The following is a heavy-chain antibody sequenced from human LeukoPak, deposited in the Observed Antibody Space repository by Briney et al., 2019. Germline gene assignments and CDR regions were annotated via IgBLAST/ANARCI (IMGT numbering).Heavy chain of an antibody. D-gene: IGHD4/OR15-4a*01. Sequence: GGSLRLSCAVSGFTFYTYAMSWVRQAPGQGLEWVSAITGSGDNTWYADSVKGRFTISRDNSKNTLYLQMNSLRADDTAVYHCARDRLFPNDVFDIWGQGTMDIVSS. J-gene: IGHJ3*02. CDR1: GFTFYTYA. V-gene: IGHV3-23*01. CDR3: ARDRLFPNDVFDI. CDR2: ITGSGDNT.